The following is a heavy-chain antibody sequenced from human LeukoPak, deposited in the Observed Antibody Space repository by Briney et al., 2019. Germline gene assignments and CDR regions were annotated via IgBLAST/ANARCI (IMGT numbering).Heavy chain of an antibody. D-gene: IGHD1-26*01. V-gene: IGHV3-23*01. J-gene: IGHJ3*02. CDR2: ISGSGGST. Sequence: GGSLRLSCAASGFTFSSYAMSWVRQAPGKGLEWVSAISGSGGSTYYADSVKGRFTISRDNSKNTLYLQMNSLRAEDTAVYYCAKDPSEVGATIRDDAFDIWGQGTMVTVSS. CDR3: AKDPSEVGATIRDDAFDI. CDR1: GFTFSSYA.